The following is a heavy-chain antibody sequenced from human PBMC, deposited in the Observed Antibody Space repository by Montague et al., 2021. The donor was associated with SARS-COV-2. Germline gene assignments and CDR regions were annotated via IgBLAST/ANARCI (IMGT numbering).Heavy chain of an antibody. D-gene: IGHD1-20*01. J-gene: IGHJ5*02. V-gene: IGHV4-59*13. CDR3: ARTECNWNDWFDP. CDR1: GGSISSYY. CDR2: IFHSGIT. Sequence: SETLSLTRSVSGGSISSYYWSWIRQSPGKGLEWIGYIFHSGITDXNPSLKSRVTISVDMSKNQFSLQLNSVTAADSAVYYCARTECNWNDWFDPWGQGTLVTVSS.